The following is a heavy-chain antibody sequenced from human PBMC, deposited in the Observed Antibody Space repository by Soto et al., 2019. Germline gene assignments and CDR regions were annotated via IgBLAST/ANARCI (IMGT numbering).Heavy chain of an antibody. CDR1: GFTFSSYG. CDR3: CKGLIFGSRDYLYFMEV. Sequence: GGSLRLSCAASGFTFSSYGMHWVRQAPGKGLEWVAVISYDGSNKYYADSVKGRFTISRDNSKNTLYLQMNSLRAEDTAVYYCCKGLIFGSRDYLYFMEVWGKGTTVTVSS. J-gene: IGHJ6*03. D-gene: IGHD3-3*01. V-gene: IGHV3-30*18. CDR2: ISYDGSNK.